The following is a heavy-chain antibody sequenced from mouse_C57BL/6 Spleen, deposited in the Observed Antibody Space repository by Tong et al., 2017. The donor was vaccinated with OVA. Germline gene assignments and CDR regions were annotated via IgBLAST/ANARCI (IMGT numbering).Heavy chain of an antibody. CDR3: TRVQLRPYYYAMDY. J-gene: IGHJ4*01. CDR1: GFTFSDYG. D-gene: IGHD3-2*02. Sequence: EVQLQESGGGLVKPGGSLKLSCAASGFTFSDYGMHWVRQAPEKGLEWVAYISSGSSTIYYADTVKGRFTISRDNARNTLYLQMSSLKSEDTAMYYCTRVQLRPYYYAMDYWGQGTSVTVSS. V-gene: IGHV5-17*03. CDR2: ISSGSSTI.